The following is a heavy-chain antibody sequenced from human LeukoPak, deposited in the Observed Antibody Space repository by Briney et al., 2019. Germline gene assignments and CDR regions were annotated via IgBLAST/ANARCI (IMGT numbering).Heavy chain of an antibody. CDR3: ARSYYYGMDV. Sequence: SETLSLTCTVSGGSISSYYWSWIRQPPGKGLEWIGYIYYSGSTNYNPSLKSRVTISVDTSKNQFSLKLSTVTAADTAVYYCARSYYYGMDVWGQGTTVTVSS. CDR2: IYYSGST. J-gene: IGHJ6*02. V-gene: IGHV4-59*08. CDR1: GGSISSYY.